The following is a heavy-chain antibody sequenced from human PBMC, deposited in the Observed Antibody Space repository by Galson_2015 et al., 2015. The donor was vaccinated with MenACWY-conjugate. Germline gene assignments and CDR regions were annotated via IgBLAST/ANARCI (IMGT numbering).Heavy chain of an antibody. J-gene: IGHJ4*02. Sequence: SLRLSCAASGFTFNNYAMNWVPHAPGKGPEWVSVIGNSGGSTSYADSVEVRFTISRDNSKNTLYLQMNSLRAEDTALYYCAKEVWGAFDYWGQGTLVTVSS. V-gene: IGHV3-23*01. CDR1: GFTFNNYA. CDR2: IGNSGGST. D-gene: IGHD3-16*01. CDR3: AKEVWGAFDY.